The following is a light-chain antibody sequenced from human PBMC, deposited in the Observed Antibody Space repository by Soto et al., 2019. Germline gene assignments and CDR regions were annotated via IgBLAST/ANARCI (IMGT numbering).Light chain of an antibody. CDR1: IGAGYD. CDR2: SNT. CDR3: AAWDDSLNGVV. V-gene: IGLV1-44*01. Sequence: QSVLTQPPSVSGAPGQRVTISCIGAGYDVHWYQQLPGTAPRLLIYSNTQRPSGVPDRFSGSKSGTSASLAISGLQSEYEGDYYCAAWDDSLNGVVFGGGTKLTVL. J-gene: IGLJ2*01.